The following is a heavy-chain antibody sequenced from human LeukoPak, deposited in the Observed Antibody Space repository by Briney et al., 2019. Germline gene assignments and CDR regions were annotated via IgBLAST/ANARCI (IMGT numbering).Heavy chain of an antibody. CDR3: ARPSGDTPFKRFDF. Sequence: PSETLFLTCTVSGGSISSGSYYWSRIRQPAGKGLEWIGRIYTSGSTNYNPSLKSRVTISEDTSKNQFSLNLTSVTAADTAVYYCARPSGDTPFKRFDFWGQGTLVTVSS. CDR2: IYTSGST. D-gene: IGHD1-14*01. J-gene: IGHJ4*02. CDR1: GGSISSGSYY. V-gene: IGHV4-61*02.